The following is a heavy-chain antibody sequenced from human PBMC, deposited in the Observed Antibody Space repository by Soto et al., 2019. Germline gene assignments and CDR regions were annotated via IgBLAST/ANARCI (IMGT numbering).Heavy chain of an antibody. V-gene: IGHV1-18*01. D-gene: IGHD4-17*01. CDR3: ARVGVATVMTPVTTRWFDP. CDR2: ISAYNGNT. Sequence: QVQLVQSGAEVKKPGASVKVSCKASGYTFTSDGISWVRQAPGQGREWMGWISAYNGNTNYAQKLQGRVTMTTDTSTSTAYMELRSLRSDDTAVYYCARVGVATVMTPVTTRWFDPWGQGTLVTVSS. J-gene: IGHJ5*02. CDR1: GYTFTSDG.